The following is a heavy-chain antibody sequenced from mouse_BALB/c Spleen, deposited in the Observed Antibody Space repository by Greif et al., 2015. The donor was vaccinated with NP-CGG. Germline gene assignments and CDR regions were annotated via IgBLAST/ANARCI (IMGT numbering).Heavy chain of an antibody. Sequence: QVQLQQSGAELVRPGASVKLSCKASGYTFTSYWINWVKQRPGQGLEWIGNIYPSDSYTNYNQKFKDKATLTVDKSSSTAYMQLSSPTSEDSAVYYCTRGADYDSWGQGTSVPVSS. D-gene: IGHD2-4*01. CDR3: TRGADYDS. J-gene: IGHJ4*01. CDR1: GYTFTSYW. CDR2: IYPSDSYT. V-gene: IGHV1-69*02.